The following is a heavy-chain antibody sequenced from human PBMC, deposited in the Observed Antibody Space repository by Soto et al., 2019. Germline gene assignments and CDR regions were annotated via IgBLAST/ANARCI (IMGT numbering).Heavy chain of an antibody. V-gene: IGHV2-5*02. CDR3: AHSRGVGTAFDI. CDR2: IYWDDDK. Sequence: QITLKESGPPLVKPRQTLTLTCTFSGFSLSTSGVGVGWIRQPPGKALEWLALIYWDDDKRYSPSLKGRLTLTQDTSKNQVVLTMTNLDPVDTANYYCAHSRGVGTAFDIWGQGTMVTVSS. D-gene: IGHD3-10*01. CDR1: GFSLSTSGVG. J-gene: IGHJ3*02.